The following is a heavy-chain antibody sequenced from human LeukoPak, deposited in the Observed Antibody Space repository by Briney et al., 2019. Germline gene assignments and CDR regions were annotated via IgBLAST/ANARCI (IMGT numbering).Heavy chain of an antibody. D-gene: IGHD3-22*01. CDR2: ISSSSSYI. CDR1: GFTFSSYS. Sequence: GGSLRLPCAASGFTFSSYSMNWVRQAPGKGLEWVSSISSSSSYIYYADSVKGRFTISRDNAKNSLYLQMNSLRAEDTAVYYCARDTVNYYDSSGYYYPFDYWGQGTLVTVSS. J-gene: IGHJ4*02. V-gene: IGHV3-21*01. CDR3: ARDTVNYYDSSGYYYPFDY.